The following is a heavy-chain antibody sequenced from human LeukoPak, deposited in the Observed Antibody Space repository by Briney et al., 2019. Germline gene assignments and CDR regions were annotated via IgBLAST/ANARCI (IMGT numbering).Heavy chain of an antibody. Sequence: GSLRLSCAASGFTFSSYAMSWVRQAPGKGLEWVSAISGSGGSTYYADSVKGRFTISRDNSKNTLYLQMNSLRAEDTAVYYCAKRSGLLVQNWYFDLWGRGTLVTVSS. V-gene: IGHV3-23*01. D-gene: IGHD3-16*01. CDR1: GFTFSSYA. CDR3: AKRSGLLVQNWYFDL. J-gene: IGHJ2*01. CDR2: ISGSGGST.